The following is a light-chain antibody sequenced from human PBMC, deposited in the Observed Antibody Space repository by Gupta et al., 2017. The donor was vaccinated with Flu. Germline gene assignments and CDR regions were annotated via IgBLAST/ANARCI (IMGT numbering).Light chain of an antibody. Sequence: QLVLTQSPSASASLGASVKLTCTLNSGHSAYPIAWHQQHPEKGPRFLMKVDTDGRHRKGDDRPARFSGSTSGAEHYLFISSLQSEDESDYYCQTWGTGIPVFGGGTKLTVL. CDR3: QTWGTGIPV. CDR2: VDTDGRH. J-gene: IGLJ3*02. V-gene: IGLV4-69*01. CDR1: SGHSAYP.